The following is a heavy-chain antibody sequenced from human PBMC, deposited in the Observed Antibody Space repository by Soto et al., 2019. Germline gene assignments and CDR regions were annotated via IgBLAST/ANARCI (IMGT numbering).Heavy chain of an antibody. CDR1: GGTFSSYA. J-gene: IGHJ6*02. CDR2: IIPIFGTA. CDR3: ARRWEGYSSSPTSKGPYYYYYYGMDV. D-gene: IGHD6-13*01. V-gene: IGHV1-69*01. Sequence: QVQLVQSGAEVKKPGSSVKVSCKASGGTFSSYAISWVRQAPGQGLEWMGGIIPIFGTANYAQKFQGRVTITADESTSTAYMELSSLRSEDTAVYYCARRWEGYSSSPTSKGPYYYYYYGMDVWGQGTTVTVSS.